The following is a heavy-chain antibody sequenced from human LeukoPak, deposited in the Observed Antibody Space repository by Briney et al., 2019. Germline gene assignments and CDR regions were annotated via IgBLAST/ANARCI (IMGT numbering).Heavy chain of an antibody. Sequence: GASVKVSCKVSGYTLTELSMHWVRQAPGKGLEWMGGFDPEDGETIYAQKFQGRVTMTEDTSTDTAYMELSSLRSEDTAVYYCATDSPNDWRQRPLDYWGQGTLVTVSS. J-gene: IGHJ4*02. D-gene: IGHD3-9*01. CDR2: FDPEDGET. CDR1: GYTLTELS. V-gene: IGHV1-24*01. CDR3: ATDSPNDWRQRPLDY.